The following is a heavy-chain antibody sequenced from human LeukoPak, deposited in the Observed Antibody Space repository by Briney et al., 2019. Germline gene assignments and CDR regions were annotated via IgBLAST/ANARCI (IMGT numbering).Heavy chain of an antibody. D-gene: IGHD4-17*01. J-gene: IGHJ5*02. Sequence: SETLSLSCAVCGGSFSGYYWSWIRQPPGKGLEGIGEINHSGSTNYNPSLKSRVTISVDTSKNQFSLKLSSVTAADTAVYYCARALTHDYGDFLRFDPWGQGTLVTVSS. CDR2: INHSGST. CDR1: GGSFSGYY. CDR3: ARALTHDYGDFLRFDP. V-gene: IGHV4-34*01.